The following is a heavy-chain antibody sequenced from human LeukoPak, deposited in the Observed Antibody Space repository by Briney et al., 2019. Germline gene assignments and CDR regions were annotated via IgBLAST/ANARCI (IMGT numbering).Heavy chain of an antibody. CDR2: IIPIFGTA. V-gene: IGHV1-69*13. CDR1: GGTFSSYA. Sequence: ASVKVSCKASGGTFSSYAISWVRQAPGQGLEWMGGIIPIFGTANYAQKFQGRVTITADESTSTAYMELSSLRSEDTAVYYCAIPGYSSGWYYFDYWGQGTLVTVSS. D-gene: IGHD6-19*01. CDR3: AIPGYSSGWYYFDY. J-gene: IGHJ4*02.